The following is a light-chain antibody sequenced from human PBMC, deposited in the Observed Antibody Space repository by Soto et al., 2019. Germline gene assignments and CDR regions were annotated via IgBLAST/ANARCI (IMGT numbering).Light chain of an antibody. CDR2: DTS. CDR1: TGTVTSGHY. J-gene: IGLJ3*02. V-gene: IGLV7-46*01. CDR3: FLSFRDVRL. Sequence: QAVVTQEPSLTVSPGGTVTLTCGSNTGTVTSGHYPYWFQQKPGQAPTTLIYDTSNKHSWTPARFSGSLLGGKAALTLSGSRPEDGSEYFCFLSFRDVRLFGGETKLTVL.